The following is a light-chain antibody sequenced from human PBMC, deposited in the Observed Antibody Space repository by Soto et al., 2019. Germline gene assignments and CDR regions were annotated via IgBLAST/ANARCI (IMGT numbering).Light chain of an antibody. CDR3: QQYNNWRT. J-gene: IGKJ1*01. V-gene: IGKV3-15*01. CDR1: QTVNNN. Sequence: EIVMTQSPATLSVSPGERATLSCRASQTVNNNLAWYQQKPGQAPRLLIHAVSTRATGIPARFSGSGSGTEFTLTISSLQSEDFAVYYCQQYNNWRTFGQGTKVEIK. CDR2: AVS.